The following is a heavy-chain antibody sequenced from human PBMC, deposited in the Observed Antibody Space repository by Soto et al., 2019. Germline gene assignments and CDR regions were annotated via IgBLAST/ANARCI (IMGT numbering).Heavy chain of an antibody. Sequence: QVQVVESGGGVVQPGRSLRLSCAASGFTFSSYGMHWVRQAPGKGLEWVAVIWYDGSNKYYADSVKGRFTISRDNSKNTLYLQMNSLRAEDTAVYYCASSPSGGWFGEYWYFDLWGRGTLVTVSS. J-gene: IGHJ2*01. CDR2: IWYDGSNK. CDR3: ASSPSGGWFGEYWYFDL. D-gene: IGHD3-10*01. V-gene: IGHV3-33*01. CDR1: GFTFSSYG.